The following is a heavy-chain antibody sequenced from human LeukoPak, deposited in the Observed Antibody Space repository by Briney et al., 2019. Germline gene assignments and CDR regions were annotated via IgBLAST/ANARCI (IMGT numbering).Heavy chain of an antibody. Sequence: ASVKVSCKTSGYTFNSHGFSWVRQAPGQGLEWMGWISAYSGNTDHAQKFQGRLTMTTDTSTSTAYMDLRSLRSDDTAVYYCARDRGYSYGLDYWGQGTLVTVSS. CDR1: GYTFNSHG. CDR3: ARDRGYSYGLDY. J-gene: IGHJ4*02. CDR2: ISAYSGNT. V-gene: IGHV1-18*01. D-gene: IGHD5-18*01.